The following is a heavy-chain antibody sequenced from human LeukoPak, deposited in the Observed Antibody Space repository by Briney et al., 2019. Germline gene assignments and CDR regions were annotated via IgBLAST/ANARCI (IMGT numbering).Heavy chain of an antibody. CDR2: LSNSGST. V-gene: IGHV4-59*13. Sequence: PSETLSLTCSVSGGSINNYHWSWIRQSPGKGLEWIGFLSNSGSTYYSASLRSRVTISVDTSKNHVSLKLRSVTAADTALYYCARYNTVNRGFSAVDYWGQGTRVTVSS. CDR3: ARYNTVNRGFSAVDY. CDR1: GGSINNYH. D-gene: IGHD3-10*01. J-gene: IGHJ4*02.